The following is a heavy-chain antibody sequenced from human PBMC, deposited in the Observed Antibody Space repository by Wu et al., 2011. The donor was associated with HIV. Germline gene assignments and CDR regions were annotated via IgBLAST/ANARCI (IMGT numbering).Heavy chain of an antibody. CDR3: ARSGVSAEYYFYYMNV. Sequence: QVQLVQSGAEVKKPGSSVKVSCKASGGTFSRYTISWVRQAPGQGLEWMGGIIPIFGTASYAQKFQGRVTITPDESTSTAYMELRSLRSEDTAMYYCARSGVSAEYYFYYMNVWGKGTTVTVSS. J-gene: IGHJ6*03. CDR1: GGTFSRYT. D-gene: IGHD2-2*01. V-gene: IGHV1-69*01. CDR2: IIPIFGTA.